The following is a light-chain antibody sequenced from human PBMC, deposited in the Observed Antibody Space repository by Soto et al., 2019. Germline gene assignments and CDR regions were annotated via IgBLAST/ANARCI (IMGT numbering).Light chain of an antibody. CDR2: EVN. V-gene: IGLV2-18*02. J-gene: IGLJ1*01. CDR3: SSFTTSTTYV. Sequence: ALTQPPSGSGSPGQSVAVSCTGTSSDVGSYNRVSWYQQPPGTAPKLIIYEVNNRPSGVPDRFSGSKSGNTAYLTISGLQAEDEADYYCSSFTTSTTYVFGTGTKVTVL. CDR1: SSDVGSYNR.